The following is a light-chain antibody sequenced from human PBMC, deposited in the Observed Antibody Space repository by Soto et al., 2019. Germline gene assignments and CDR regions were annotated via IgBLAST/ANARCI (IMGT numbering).Light chain of an antibody. Sequence: QSARTQPASVSGSPGQSITISCTGTSSDVGGYNYVSWYQQHPDKAPKLMIYKVSNRPSGVSNRFSGSKSGNTASLTISGLQTEDADDYHCSSYTSSSTPYVFGTGTKLTVL. J-gene: IGLJ1*01. CDR2: KVS. CDR1: SSDVGGYNY. V-gene: IGLV2-14*01. CDR3: SSYTSSSTPYV.